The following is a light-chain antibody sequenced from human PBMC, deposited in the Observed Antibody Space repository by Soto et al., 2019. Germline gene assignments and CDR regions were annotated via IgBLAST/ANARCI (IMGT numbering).Light chain of an antibody. CDR1: QSVASN. V-gene: IGKV3-15*01. Sequence: EIVMTQSPATLSVSPGARATLSCRASQSVASNLAWFQQKPGQAPRLLIYGASTRATGIPARFSGSGSGTEFNRTISSLQSEDFAVYYCQQYNNWPPITFGQGTRLEIK. CDR3: QQYNNWPPIT. J-gene: IGKJ5*01. CDR2: GAS.